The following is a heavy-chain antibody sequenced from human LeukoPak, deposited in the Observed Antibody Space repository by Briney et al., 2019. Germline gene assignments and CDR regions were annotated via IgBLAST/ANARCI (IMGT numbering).Heavy chain of an antibody. CDR2: IYYSGST. V-gene: IGHV4-30-4*01. D-gene: IGHD4-17*01. CDR3: ARGGDRPDKNNWFDP. Sequence: SQTLSLTCTVSGGSISSGDYYWSWIRQPPGKGLEWIGYIYYSGSTYYNPSLKSRVTISVDTSKNQFSLKLSSVTAADTAVYYCARGGDRPDKNNWFDPWGQGTLVTVSS. J-gene: IGHJ5*02. CDR1: GGSISSGDYY.